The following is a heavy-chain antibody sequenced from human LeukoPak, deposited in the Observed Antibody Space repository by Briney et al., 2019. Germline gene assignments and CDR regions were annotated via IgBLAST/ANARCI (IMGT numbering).Heavy chain of an antibody. Sequence: GRSLRLSCAASGFTFSSDAMHWVRQAPGKGLEWVAVISYDGSNKYYADSVKGRFTISRDNSKNTLYLQMNSLRAEDTAVYYCARDQLLWFGEFTKFDYWGQGTLVTVSS. CDR2: ISYDGSNK. J-gene: IGHJ4*02. V-gene: IGHV3-30-3*01. CDR3: ARDQLLWFGEFTKFDY. D-gene: IGHD3-10*01. CDR1: GFTFSSDA.